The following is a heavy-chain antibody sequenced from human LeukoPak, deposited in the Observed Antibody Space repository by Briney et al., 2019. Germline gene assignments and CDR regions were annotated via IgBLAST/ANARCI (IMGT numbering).Heavy chain of an antibody. CDR3: ARHSDYYDSSGYYLDY. Sequence: GESLKISCKGSGYSLTSYWIGWVRQMPGKGLEWMGIIYPGDSDTRYSPSFQGQVTISADKSISTAYLQWSSLKASDTAMYYCARHSDYYDSSGYYLDYWGQGTLVTVSS. V-gene: IGHV5-51*01. J-gene: IGHJ4*02. CDR1: GYSLTSYW. CDR2: IYPGDSDT. D-gene: IGHD3-22*01.